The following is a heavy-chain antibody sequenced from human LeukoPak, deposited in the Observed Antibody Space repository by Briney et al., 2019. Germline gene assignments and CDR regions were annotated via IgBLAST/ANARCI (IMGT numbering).Heavy chain of an antibody. D-gene: IGHD6-19*01. CDR3: AKDGAYNSVWFPNDY. V-gene: IGHV3-23*01. CDR2: VSGSGDNT. Sequence: GGSLRLSCAASGFTSSSYAMSWVRQAPGKGLGWVSAVSGSGDNTYYADSVKGRFTISRDNSKNTLYLQVNSLRAEDTAVYYCAKDGAYNSVWFPNDYWGQGTLVTVSS. CDR1: GFTSSSYA. J-gene: IGHJ4*02.